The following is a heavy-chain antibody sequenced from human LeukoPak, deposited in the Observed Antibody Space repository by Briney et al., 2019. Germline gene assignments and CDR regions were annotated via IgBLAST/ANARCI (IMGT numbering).Heavy chain of an antibody. J-gene: IGHJ6*02. D-gene: IGHD3-3*01. CDR2: INPSGGST. CDR3: ARARTFKYYDFWSGPLAGMDV. CDR1: GYTFTSYG. Sequence: ASVKVSCKASGYTFTSYGISWVRQAPGQGLEWMGIINPSGGSTSYAQKFQGRVTMTRDTSTSTVYMELSSLRSEDTAVYYCARARTFKYYDFWSGPLAGMDVWGQGTTVTVSS. V-gene: IGHV1-46*01.